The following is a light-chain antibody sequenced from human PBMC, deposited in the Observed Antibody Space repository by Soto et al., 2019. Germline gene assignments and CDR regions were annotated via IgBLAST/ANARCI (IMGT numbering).Light chain of an antibody. CDR1: SSDVGGYNF. CDR3: SSYTGSSPVI. J-gene: IGLJ2*01. CDR2: DVR. Sequence: QAVVTQPASVSGSPGQSITISCTGTSSDVGGYNFVSWYQQHPGKAPKFIIYDVRNRPSGISNRFSGARSGNTASLTISGLLADDEADYYCSSYTGSSPVIFGGGTKLTVL. V-gene: IGLV2-14*03.